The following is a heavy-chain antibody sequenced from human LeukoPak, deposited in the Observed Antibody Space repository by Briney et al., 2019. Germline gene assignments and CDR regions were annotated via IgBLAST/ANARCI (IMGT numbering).Heavy chain of an antibody. V-gene: IGHV4-38-2*02. J-gene: IGHJ4*02. Sequence: PSETLSLTCTVSGYSISSGYYWGWIRQPPGKGLEWIGSIYYSGSTYYNPSLKSRVTISVDTSKNQFSLKLSSVTAADTAVYYCAGIMTTVAEAGEWGQGTLVTVSS. CDR1: GYSISSGYY. CDR2: IYYSGST. CDR3: AGIMTTVAEAGE. D-gene: IGHD4-23*01.